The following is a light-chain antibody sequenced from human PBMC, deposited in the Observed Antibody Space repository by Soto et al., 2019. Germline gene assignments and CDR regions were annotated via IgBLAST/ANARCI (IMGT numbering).Light chain of an antibody. V-gene: IGKV1-9*01. CDR1: QDINTY. CDR2: AAS. J-gene: IGKJ5*01. CDR3: QQRKSYPLT. Sequence: DIQLTQSPSFLSASVGDRVTITCRASQDINTYLAWYQQKPGKAPKLLIFAASTLQNGVPSRFSGSGSGTEFTVTITSLQPEDVATYYCQQRKSYPLTFGQGTRLEIK.